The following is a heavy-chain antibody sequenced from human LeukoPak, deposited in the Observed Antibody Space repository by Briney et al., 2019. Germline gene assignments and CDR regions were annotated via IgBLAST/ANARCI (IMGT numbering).Heavy chain of an antibody. D-gene: IGHD1-26*01. CDR2: IYPGDSDT. J-gene: IGHJ4*02. Sequence: GESLKISCKGSGYSFTSYWIAWVRQMPGKGLEWMGLIYPGDSDTRCTIYSPSFQGQVTISADKSISTAYLQWSSLKASDTAMYYCARQEQLPGNPFDYWGQGTLVTVSS. CDR3: ARQEQLPGNPFDY. V-gene: IGHV5-51*01. CDR1: GYSFTSYW.